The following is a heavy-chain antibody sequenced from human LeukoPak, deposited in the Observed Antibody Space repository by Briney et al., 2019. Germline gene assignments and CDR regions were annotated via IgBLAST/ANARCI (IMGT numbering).Heavy chain of an antibody. CDR1: GFTFSDYY. D-gene: IGHD6-13*01. CDR2: ISSSGSTI. CDR3: ATIRGDSSSWYVGDYFDY. J-gene: IGHJ4*02. V-gene: IGHV3-11*01. Sequence: PGGSLTLSCSASGFTFSDYYMSWIRQAPGKGLECVSYISSSGSTIYYADSVKGRFTISRDNAKNSLYLQMNSLRAEDTAVYYGATIRGDSSSWYVGDYFDYWGQGTLVTASS.